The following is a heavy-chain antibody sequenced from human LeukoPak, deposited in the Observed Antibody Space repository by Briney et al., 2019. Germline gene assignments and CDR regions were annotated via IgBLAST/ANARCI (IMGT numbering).Heavy chain of an antibody. CDR2: IIPIFGTA. Sequence: GASVKVSCKASGGSFSSYAISWVRQAPGQGLEWMGGIIPIFGTANYAQKFQGRVTMTRNTSISTAYMELSSLRSEDTAVYYCARGGGVVATMYYYYGMDVWGQGTTVTVSS. D-gene: IGHD5-12*01. CDR3: ARGGGVVATMYYYYGMDV. CDR1: GGSFSSYA. V-gene: IGHV1-69*05. J-gene: IGHJ6*02.